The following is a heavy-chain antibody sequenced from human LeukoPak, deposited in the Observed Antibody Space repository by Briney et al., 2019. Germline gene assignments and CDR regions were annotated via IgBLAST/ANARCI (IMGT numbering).Heavy chain of an antibody. J-gene: IGHJ6*02. Sequence: ASVKVSCKVSGYTLTELSMHWVRQAPGKGLEWMGGFDPEDGETIYAQKFQGRVTMTEDTSTDTAYMELSSLRSEDTAVYYCARADNYYYYYAMDVWGQGTTVTVSS. CDR1: GYTLTELS. CDR3: ARADNYYYYYAMDV. CDR2: FDPEDGET. V-gene: IGHV1-24*01.